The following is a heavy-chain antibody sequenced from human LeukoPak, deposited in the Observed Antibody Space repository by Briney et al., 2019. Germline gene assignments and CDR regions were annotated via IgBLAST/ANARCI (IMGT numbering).Heavy chain of an antibody. Sequence: GGSLRLSCAASGFTFSSFALSWVRQAPGKGLEWVSGVSYTRIAAYYADSVKGRFTISRDDSQNILYLQMNGLRAEDTAVYFCAKAFREFGTSSSYSSFDTWGQGTMVTVSS. CDR1: GFTFSSFA. V-gene: IGHV3-23*05. CDR2: VSYTRIAA. D-gene: IGHD5-18*01. CDR3: AKAFREFGTSSSYSSFDT. J-gene: IGHJ3*02.